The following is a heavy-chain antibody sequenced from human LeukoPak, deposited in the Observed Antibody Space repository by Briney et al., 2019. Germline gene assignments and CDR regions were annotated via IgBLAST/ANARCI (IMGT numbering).Heavy chain of an antibody. CDR1: GGTFSSYA. D-gene: IGHD3-16*02. Sequence: SVKVSCKASGGTFSSYAISWVRQAPGQGLEWMGGIIPIFGTANYAQKFQGRVTITADESTSTAYMELSSLRSEDTAVYYCARNGDYVWGSYRNWGQGTLVTVSS. V-gene: IGHV1-69*13. CDR3: ARNGDYVWGSYRN. CDR2: IIPIFGTA. J-gene: IGHJ4*02.